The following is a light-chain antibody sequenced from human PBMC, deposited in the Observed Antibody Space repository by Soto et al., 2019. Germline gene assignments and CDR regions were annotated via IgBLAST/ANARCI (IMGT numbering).Light chain of an antibody. J-gene: IGLJ3*02. CDR3: QSYDTSLSGSV. CDR1: SSNIGAGYD. Sequence: QSVLTQPPSVSGAPGQRVTISCTGSSSNIGAGYDVHWYQQLPGTAPKLLIYGNINRPSGVPDRFSGSESGTSASLAITGLQAEDEAVYYCQSYDTSLSGSVFGGGTKLTV. CDR2: GNI. V-gene: IGLV1-40*01.